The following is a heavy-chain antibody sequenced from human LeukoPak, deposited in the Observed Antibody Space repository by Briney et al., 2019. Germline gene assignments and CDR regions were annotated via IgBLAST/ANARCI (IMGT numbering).Heavy chain of an antibody. V-gene: IGHV4-34*01. D-gene: IGHD2-2*01. CDR2: ISHSGST. Sequence: SETLSLTCAVYGGSFSGYYWSWIRQPPGKGLEWIGEISHSGSTNYNPSLKSRVTISVDTSKNQFSLKLSSVTAADTAVYYCARVPLRGPAVRNYWGQGTLVTVSS. CDR3: ARVPLRGPAVRNY. CDR1: GGSFSGYY. J-gene: IGHJ4*02.